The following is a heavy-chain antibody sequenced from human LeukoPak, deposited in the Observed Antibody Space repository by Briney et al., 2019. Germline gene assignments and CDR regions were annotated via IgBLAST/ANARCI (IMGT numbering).Heavy chain of an antibody. V-gene: IGHV3-21*01. CDR3: ARDGDYYDSSGYYYAIDY. CDR1: GFTFSSYS. Sequence: PGGSLRLSCAASGFTFSSYSMNWVRQAPGKGLEWVSSISSSSSYIYYADSVKGRFTISRDNAKNSLYLQMNSLRAEDTAVYYCARDGDYYDSSGYYYAIDYWGQGTLVTVSS. J-gene: IGHJ4*02. D-gene: IGHD3-22*01. CDR2: ISSSSSYI.